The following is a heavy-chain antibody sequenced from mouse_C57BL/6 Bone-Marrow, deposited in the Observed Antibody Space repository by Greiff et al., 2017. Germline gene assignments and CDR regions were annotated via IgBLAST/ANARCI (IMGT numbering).Heavy chain of an antibody. CDR3: ARTPPYYRNWYFDV. Sequence: EVKLVESVAELVRPGASVKLSCTASGFNIKNTYMHWVKQRPEQGLEWIGRIDPANGNTKYAPKFQGKATITADTSSNTAYLQLSSLTSEDTAIYSCARTPPYYRNWYFDVWGTGTTVTVSS. CDR1: GFNIKNTY. V-gene: IGHV14-3*01. D-gene: IGHD1-1*01. J-gene: IGHJ1*03. CDR2: IDPANGNT.